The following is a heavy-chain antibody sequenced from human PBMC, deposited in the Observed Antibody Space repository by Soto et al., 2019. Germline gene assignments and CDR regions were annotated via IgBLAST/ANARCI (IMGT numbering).Heavy chain of an antibody. J-gene: IGHJ4*02. V-gene: IGHV3-23*01. CDR3: ARGTARSYTVMVYFDY. CDR2: ISGSGGST. Sequence: GGSLRLSCAASGFTFSSYAMSWVRQAPGKGLEWVSAISGSGGSTYYADSVKGRFTISRDNSKNTLYLQMNSLKASDTAMYYCARGTARSYTVMVYFDYWGQGTLVTVSS. D-gene: IGHD5-18*01. CDR1: GFTFSSYA.